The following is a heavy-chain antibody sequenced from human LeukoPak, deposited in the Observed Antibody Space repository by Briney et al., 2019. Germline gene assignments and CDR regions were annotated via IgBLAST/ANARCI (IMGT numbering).Heavy chain of an antibody. Sequence: GGSLRLSCAASGFTFSSYWMSWVRQAPGKGLEWVANIKQDGSEKYYVDSVKGRFTISRDNAKNSLCLQMNSLRAEDTAVYYCARDGYGDYVPHVDMDVWGKGTTVTISS. D-gene: IGHD4-17*01. CDR3: ARDGYGDYVPHVDMDV. J-gene: IGHJ6*03. CDR1: GFTFSSYW. V-gene: IGHV3-7*01. CDR2: IKQDGSEK.